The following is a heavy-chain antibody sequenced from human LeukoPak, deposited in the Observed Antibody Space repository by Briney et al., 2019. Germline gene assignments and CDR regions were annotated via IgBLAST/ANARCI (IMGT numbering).Heavy chain of an antibody. J-gene: IGHJ4*02. V-gene: IGHV1-69*01. CDR2: IIPMFGIP. Sequence: ASVKVSCKAYGGTFSNYAISWVRQAPGQGLEWMGGIIPMFGIPNYAQKFQGRVTITADDSTSTAYMELSSLRSEDTAVYYCARERREYFDYWGQGTLVTVSS. CDR1: GGTFSNYA. CDR3: ARERREYFDY.